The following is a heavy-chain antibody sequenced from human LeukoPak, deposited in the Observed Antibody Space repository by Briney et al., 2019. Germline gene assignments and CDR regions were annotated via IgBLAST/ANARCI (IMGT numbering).Heavy chain of an antibody. CDR2: IYYSGST. V-gene: IGHV4-59*01. D-gene: IGHD4-23*01. CDR3: ARVRGYGGNSDLSWYFDY. J-gene: IGHJ4*02. Sequence: SETLSLTCTVSGGSISSYYWSWIRQPPGKGLEWIGYIYYSGSTNYNPSLKSRVTISVDTSKNQFSLKLSSVTAADTAVYYCARVRGYGGNSDLSWYFDYWGQGTLVTVSS. CDR1: GGSISSYY.